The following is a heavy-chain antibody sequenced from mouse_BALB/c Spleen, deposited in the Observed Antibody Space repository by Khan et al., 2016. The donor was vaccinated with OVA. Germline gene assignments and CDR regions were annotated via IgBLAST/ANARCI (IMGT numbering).Heavy chain of an antibody. D-gene: IGHD2-1*01. J-gene: IGHJ1*01. Sequence: QVQLKQSGPGLVAPSQSLSITCTVSGFSLTSYGVHWVRQTPGKGLEWLGIIWAGGSTHYNSALMSRLSISKDNSTSQVFFKINSLQTDDTAMYYCVRNYDNFVGYFDVWGAGTTVTVSS. CDR1: GFSLTSYG. CDR2: IWAGGST. V-gene: IGHV2-9*02. CDR3: VRNYDNFVGYFDV.